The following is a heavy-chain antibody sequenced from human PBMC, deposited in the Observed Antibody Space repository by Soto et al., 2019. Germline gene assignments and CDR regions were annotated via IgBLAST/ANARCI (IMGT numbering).Heavy chain of an antibody. CDR1: GGSISSGGYY. V-gene: IGHV4-31*03. D-gene: IGHD6-19*01. Sequence: QVQLQESGPGLVKPSQTLSLTCTVSGGSISSGGYYWSWIRQHPGKGLEWIGYIYYSGSTYYNPSLTSRVTISVDTSKNQFSLKLSSVTAADTAVYYCARDAFIAVAGTYKYNWFDPWGQGTLVTVSS. CDR2: IYYSGST. J-gene: IGHJ5*02. CDR3: ARDAFIAVAGTYKYNWFDP.